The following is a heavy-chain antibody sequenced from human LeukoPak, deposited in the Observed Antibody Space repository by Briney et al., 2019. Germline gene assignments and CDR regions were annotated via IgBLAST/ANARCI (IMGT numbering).Heavy chain of an antibody. V-gene: IGHV4-59*08. CDR1: GDSIGSFY. CDR3: ARTPSRGGVGYYFYGRDA. D-gene: IGHD2-8*02. CDR2: IYYSGTT. J-gene: IGHJ6*02. Sequence: PSETLSLTCTVSGDSIGSFYWSWIRQPPGKGLEWIGYIYYSGTTNYNPSLKSRVTISVDTSKNQFSLNLSSVTAADTAVYYCARTPSRGGVGYYFYGRDAWGRGTRVTVS.